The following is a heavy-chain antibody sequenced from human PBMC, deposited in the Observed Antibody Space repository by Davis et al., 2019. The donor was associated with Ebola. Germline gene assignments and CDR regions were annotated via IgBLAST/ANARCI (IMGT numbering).Heavy chain of an antibody. D-gene: IGHD3-10*01. CDR3: ARTGRVFDY. CDR1: GGSISSSSYY. V-gene: IGHV4-39*01. J-gene: IGHJ4*02. CDR2: IYYSGST. Sequence: SETLSLTCTVSGGSISSSSYYWGWIRQPPGKGLEWIGSIYYSGSTYYNPSLKSRVTISVDTSKNQFSLKLSSVTAADTAVYYCARTGRVFDYWGQGTLVTVSS.